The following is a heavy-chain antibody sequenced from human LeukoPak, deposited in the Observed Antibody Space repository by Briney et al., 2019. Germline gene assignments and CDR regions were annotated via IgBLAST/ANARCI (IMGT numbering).Heavy chain of an antibody. J-gene: IGHJ4*02. CDR2: ISYDGSNK. Sequence: PGGSLRLSCAASGFSFSNYAMHWVRQAPGRGLEWVAVISYDGSNKYYADSVKGRFTISRDNSKNTLYLQMNSLRGEDSAVYYCARDSYGLEYWGQGTLVTVSS. CDR1: GFSFSNYA. CDR3: ARDSYGLEY. D-gene: IGHD5-18*01. V-gene: IGHV3-30-3*01.